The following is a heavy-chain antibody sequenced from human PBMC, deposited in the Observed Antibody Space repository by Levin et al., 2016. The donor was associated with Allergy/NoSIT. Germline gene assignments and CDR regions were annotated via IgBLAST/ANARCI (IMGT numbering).Heavy chain of an antibody. Sequence: GESLKISCVASGFSFDDYGMHWVRQAPGKELEGVAVISYDGDNKVHADSVKGRFTISRDNSKNTVYLQMNSLRAEDTATYYCAKPTGDYGSNMLFDSWGQGTLVTVSS. V-gene: IGHV3-30*18. CDR2: ISYDGDNK. CDR3: AKPTGDYGSNMLFDS. CDR1: GFSFDDYG. J-gene: IGHJ4*02. D-gene: IGHD4/OR15-4a*01.